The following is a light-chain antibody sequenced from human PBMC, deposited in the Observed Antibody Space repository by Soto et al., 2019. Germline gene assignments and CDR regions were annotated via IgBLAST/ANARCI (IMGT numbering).Light chain of an antibody. CDR3: QQRDYWQVT. CDR2: DVS. CDR1: QSVSGS. J-gene: IGKJ5*01. Sequence: EIVLTQSPVTLSLSPGERATLSCRASQSVSGSLAWYQQKPGQAPRLLIYDVSNRATGIPARFSGSGSGTDFTLTISSLEPEDFAIYYCQQRDYWQVTFGQGTRLEIK. V-gene: IGKV3-11*01.